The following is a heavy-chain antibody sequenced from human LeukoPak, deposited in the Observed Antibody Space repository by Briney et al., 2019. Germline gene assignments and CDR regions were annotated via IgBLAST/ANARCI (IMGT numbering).Heavy chain of an antibody. J-gene: IGHJ3*02. Sequence: ASVKFSCKASGHTFTGYYMHWVRQAPGQGLEWMGWINPNSGGTNYAQKFQGRVTMTRDTSISTAYMELSRLRSDDTAVYYCARDRAAALYDAFDIWGQGTMVTVSS. CDR1: GHTFTGYY. CDR2: INPNSGGT. D-gene: IGHD6-13*01. CDR3: ARDRAAALYDAFDI. V-gene: IGHV1-2*02.